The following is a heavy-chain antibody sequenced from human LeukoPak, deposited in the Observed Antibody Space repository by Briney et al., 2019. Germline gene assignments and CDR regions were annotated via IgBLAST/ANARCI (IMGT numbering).Heavy chain of an antibody. D-gene: IGHD6-6*01. J-gene: IGHJ5*02. Sequence: GASVKVSCKASGFSFASYSITWVRQAPGQGLEWMGWISGYNGDANYAQKFQGRVTMTTDTSTRTAYMELRSLRSDDTAVYYCARGPRTGQLKPGPWFDPWGQGTLVTVSS. V-gene: IGHV1-18*01. CDR1: GFSFASYS. CDR3: ARGPRTGQLKPGPWFDP. CDR2: ISGYNGDA.